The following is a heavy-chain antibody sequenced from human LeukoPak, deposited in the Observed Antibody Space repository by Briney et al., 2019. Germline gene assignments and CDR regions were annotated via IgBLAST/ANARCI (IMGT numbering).Heavy chain of an antibody. J-gene: IGHJ6*02. D-gene: IGHD5-24*01. CDR2: IYPGESDT. CDR1: GCGFTSYW. V-gene: IGHV5-51*01. CDR3: ARHVWEMATTIVGYYYYGMDV. Sequence: GGALQISFKGSGCGFTSYWIGWVRGMPGKGVGWMGIIYPGESDTRYSPSFQGQVTISADKSIRPAYLQSSRLKASDTAMYYCARHVWEMATTIVGYYYYGMDVWGQGTTVTVSS.